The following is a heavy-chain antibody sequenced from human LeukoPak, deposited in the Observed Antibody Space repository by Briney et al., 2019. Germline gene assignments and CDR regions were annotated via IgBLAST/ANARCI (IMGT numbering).Heavy chain of an antibody. CDR3: ARARIVVVPAAILVGYYFDY. CDR1: GDSVSSNSAA. D-gene: IGHD2-2*02. J-gene: IGHJ4*02. Sequence: SQTLSLTCAISGDSVSSNSAAWNWIRQSPSRGLEWLGRTYYRSKWYNDYAVSVKSRITINPDTSKNQFSLQLNSVTPEDTAVYYCARARIVVVPAAILVGYYFDYWGQGTLVTVSS. CDR2: TYYRSKWYN. V-gene: IGHV6-1*01.